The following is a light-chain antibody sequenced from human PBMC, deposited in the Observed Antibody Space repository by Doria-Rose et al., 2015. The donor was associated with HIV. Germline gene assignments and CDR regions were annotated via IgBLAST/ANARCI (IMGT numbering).Light chain of an antibody. CDR1: QGISSY. CDR3: QQYYSYPAT. J-gene: IGKJ1*01. V-gene: IGKV1-8*01. Sequence: CTGDRVTITCRASQGISSYLAWYQQKPGKAPKLLIYAAATLQSGVPSRFSGSGSGTDFTLTISCLQSEDFATYYCQQYYSYPATFGQGTKVEI. CDR2: AAA.